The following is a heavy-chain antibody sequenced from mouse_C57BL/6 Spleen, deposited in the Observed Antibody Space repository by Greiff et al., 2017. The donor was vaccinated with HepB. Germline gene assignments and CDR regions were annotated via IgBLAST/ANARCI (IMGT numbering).Heavy chain of an antibody. CDR2: ISSGGSYT. CDR3: ARQDSSGYPY. Sequence: EVKLMESGGDLVKPGGSLKLSCAASGFTFSSYGMSWVRQTPDKRLEWVATISSGGSYTYYPDSVKGRFTISRDNAKNTLYLQMSSLKSEDTAMYYCARQDSSGYPYWGQGTLVTVSA. J-gene: IGHJ3*01. D-gene: IGHD3-2*02. V-gene: IGHV5-6*01. CDR1: GFTFSSYG.